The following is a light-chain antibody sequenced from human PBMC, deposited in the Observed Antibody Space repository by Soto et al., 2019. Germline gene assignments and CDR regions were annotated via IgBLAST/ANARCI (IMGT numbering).Light chain of an antibody. V-gene: IGKV1-5*03. Sequence: DIQMTQSPSTLSASVGDRVTITCRASQSISSWLAWYQQKPGKAPKLLIYKASSLESGVPSRFGGSGSETEFSLTSSNLQPDEFATYYCQQTNSYSYTFGEGTELEIK. CDR1: QSISSW. J-gene: IGKJ2*01. CDR2: KAS. CDR3: QQTNSYSYT.